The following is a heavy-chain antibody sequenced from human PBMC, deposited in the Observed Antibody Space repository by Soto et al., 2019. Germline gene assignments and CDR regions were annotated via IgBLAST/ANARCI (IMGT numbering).Heavy chain of an antibody. D-gene: IGHD1-1*01. Sequence: QVQLVQSGAEVKKPGASVKVSCKASGYTFTSYAMHWERQAPGQRLEWMGWINAGNGNTKYSQKFQGRVTITRDTSASTAYMELSSLRSEDTAVYYCARGPRPDYYYYGMDVWGQGTTVTVS. J-gene: IGHJ6*02. CDR1: GYTFTSYA. V-gene: IGHV1-3*01. CDR2: INAGNGNT. CDR3: ARGPRPDYYYYGMDV.